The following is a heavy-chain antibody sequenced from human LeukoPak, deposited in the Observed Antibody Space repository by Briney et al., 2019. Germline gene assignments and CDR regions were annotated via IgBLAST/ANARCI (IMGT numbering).Heavy chain of an antibody. J-gene: IGHJ4*02. CDR3: ARGYDFWSGYYLSGEGNYFDY. D-gene: IGHD3-3*01. V-gene: IGHV1-2*02. Sequence: GASVKVSCKASGYTFTGYYMHWVRQAPGQGLEWMGWINPNSGGTNYAQKFQGRVTMTRDTSISTAYMELSRLRPDDTAVYYCARGYDFWSGYYLSGEGNYFDYWGQGTLVTVSS. CDR1: GYTFTGYY. CDR2: INPNSGGT.